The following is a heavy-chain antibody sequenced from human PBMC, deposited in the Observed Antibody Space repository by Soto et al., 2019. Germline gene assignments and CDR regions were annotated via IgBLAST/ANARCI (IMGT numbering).Heavy chain of an antibody. CDR2: INPYSGGA. V-gene: IGHV1-2*02. CDR3: ARVIRGAYYNSPLDT. Sequence: GGSVKVSFKASGYPFTGYFMHWVRQAPGQGLEWMGWINPYSGGADYAQSFQGRVTMTRDTSISTVYMELSRLRFDDTAVYYCARVIRGAYYNSPLDTWGQGTVVTVSS. J-gene: IGHJ5*02. CDR1: GYPFTGYF. D-gene: IGHD3-10*01.